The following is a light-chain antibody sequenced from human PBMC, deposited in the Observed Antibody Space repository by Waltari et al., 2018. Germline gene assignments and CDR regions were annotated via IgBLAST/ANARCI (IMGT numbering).Light chain of an antibody. J-gene: IGKJ1*01. CDR2: RAS. CDR3: QQYNNWPPGT. Sequence: ETVVTQSPATLSMSPGERATLSCRTSQSIGSSLAWYQQRPGQAPRLLIYRASTRATGIPDRFSGSGSETEFTRTISSLQSEDIAVYYCQQYNNWPPGTFGQGTKVEI. CDR1: QSIGSS. V-gene: IGKV3-15*01.